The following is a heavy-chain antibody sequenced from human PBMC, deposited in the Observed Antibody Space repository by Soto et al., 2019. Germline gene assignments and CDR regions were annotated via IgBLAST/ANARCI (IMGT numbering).Heavy chain of an antibody. CDR3: TRHKAPRPFDY. J-gene: IGHJ4*02. CDR1: VFTFSGSA. V-gene: IGHV3-73*01. D-gene: IGHD6-6*01. Sequence: GGSLRLSCAASVFTFSGSAMHCVRHSSGKWLEWVGRIRSKANSYATAYAASVKGRFTISRDDSKNTAYLQMNSLKTEDTAVYYCTRHKAPRPFDYRGQRTQVPVS. CDR2: IRSKANSYAT.